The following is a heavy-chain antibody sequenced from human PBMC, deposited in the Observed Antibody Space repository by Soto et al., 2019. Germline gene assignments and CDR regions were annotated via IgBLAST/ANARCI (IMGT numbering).Heavy chain of an antibody. CDR2: ISYDGSNK. Sequence: QVQLVESGGGVVQPGRSLRLSCAASGFTFSSYAMHWVRQAPGKGLEWVAVISYDGSNKYYADSVKGRFTISRDNSKNTLYLQMNSLRAEDTAVYYCASDRTTVTLYYYYAMDVWGQGTTVTVSS. D-gene: IGHD4-17*01. V-gene: IGHV3-30-3*01. CDR1: GFTFSSYA. J-gene: IGHJ6*02. CDR3: ASDRTTVTLYYYYAMDV.